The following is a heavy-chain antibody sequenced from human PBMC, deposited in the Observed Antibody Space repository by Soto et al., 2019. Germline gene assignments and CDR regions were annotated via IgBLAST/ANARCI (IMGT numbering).Heavy chain of an antibody. V-gene: IGHV3-21*01. D-gene: IGHD2-21*02. CDR3: ARVMAYCGGDCYPDY. CDR2: ISSSSSYI. J-gene: IGHJ4*02. Sequence: EVQLVESGGGLVKPGGSLRLSCAASGFTFSSYSMNWVRQAPGKGLEWVSSISSSSSYIYNADSVKGRFTISRDNAKNSLYLQMNSLRAEDTAVYYCARVMAYCGGDCYPDYWGQGTLVTVYS. CDR1: GFTFSSYS.